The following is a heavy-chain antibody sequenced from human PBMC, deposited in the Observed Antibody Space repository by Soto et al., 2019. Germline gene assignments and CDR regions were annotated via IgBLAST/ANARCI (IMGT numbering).Heavy chain of an antibody. CDR3: ARAAGGASRLTTGGMDV. CDR2: IYYSGST. D-gene: IGHD6-6*01. V-gene: IGHV4-31*11. Sequence: SETLSPTCAPSGGSISSGGYSWSWIRQPPGKGLEWIGYIYYSGSTYYNPSLKSRVTISVDTSENQFSLKLSCVTAADTAVYYCARAAGGASRLTTGGMDVWGQGTTVTVSS. CDR1: GGSISSGGYS. J-gene: IGHJ6*02.